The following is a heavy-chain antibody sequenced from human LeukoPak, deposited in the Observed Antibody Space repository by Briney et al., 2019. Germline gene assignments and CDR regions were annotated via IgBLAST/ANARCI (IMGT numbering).Heavy chain of an antibody. D-gene: IGHD3-16*02. CDR3: ARQIWRNDRNYFDY. CDR2: IYYSGST. J-gene: IGHJ4*02. CDR1: GGSISSSSYY. V-gene: IGHV4-39*01. Sequence: SETLSLTCTVSGGSISSSSYYWGWIRQPPGKGLEWIGTIYYSGSTYYNPSLKSRVTISVDTSKHQFSLNLSSMTAADTAVYFCARQIWRNDRNYFDYWGQGTLVTVSS.